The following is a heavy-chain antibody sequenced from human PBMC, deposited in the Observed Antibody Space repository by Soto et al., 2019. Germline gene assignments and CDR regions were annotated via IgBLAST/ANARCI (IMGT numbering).Heavy chain of an antibody. CDR3: AHRHDLVGFDI. Sequence: QITLKESGPTLVKPTQTLTLTCTFSGFSLNTRAVGVGWIRQAPGKALEWLALINWNDDERYNPSLKDRLTITKDTSKNHVVLTMTNIGPVDTATYYCAHRHDLVGFDIWGQGTAVTVSS. D-gene: IGHD3-16*01. J-gene: IGHJ3*02. CDR2: INWNDDE. V-gene: IGHV2-5*01. CDR1: GFSLNTRAVG.